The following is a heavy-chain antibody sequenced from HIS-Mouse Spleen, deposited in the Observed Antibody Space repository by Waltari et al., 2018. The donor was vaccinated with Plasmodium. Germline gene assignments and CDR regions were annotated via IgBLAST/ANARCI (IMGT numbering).Heavy chain of an antibody. V-gene: IGHV1-18*01. CDR3: ARGSAGDAFDI. D-gene: IGHD6-19*01. CDR2: ISAYNGNT. Sequence: QVQLVQSGAEVKKPGASVKVSCKVSGYTLTELSMHWVRQAPGKGLEWMGWISAYNGNTNYAQKLQGRVTMTTDTSTSTAYMELRSLRSDDTAVYYCARGSAGDAFDIWGQGTMVTVSS. CDR1: GYTLTELS. J-gene: IGHJ3*02.